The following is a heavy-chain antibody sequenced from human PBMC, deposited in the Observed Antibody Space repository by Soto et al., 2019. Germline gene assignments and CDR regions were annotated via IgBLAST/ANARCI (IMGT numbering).Heavy chain of an antibody. CDR2: LTGSSSNI. D-gene: IGHD3-10*01. CDR3: ANGRATYGLLTHDY. J-gene: IGHJ4*02. V-gene: IGHV3-23*01. CDR1: GFSFINYA. Sequence: LRLSFAASGFSFINYAISWVRQAPGKGLEWISTLTGSSSNIYYADSGKGRFAISRDNSRNTLYLQMNSLTAEDTAVYYCANGRATYGLLTHDYWGQGTLVTVSA.